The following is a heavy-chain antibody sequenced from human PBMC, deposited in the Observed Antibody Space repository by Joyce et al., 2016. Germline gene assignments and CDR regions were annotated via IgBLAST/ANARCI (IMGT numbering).Heavy chain of an antibody. Sequence: EVQLLESGGGLVQPGGSLRLSCAASGFTFSNLGMSWVRQARGRGLEWVSTITGSCSGTYYADSVKGRFTISRDNSKNTLYLQMSSLRGEDTAVYYCARGGMIRHRYFGYWGQGTLVTVSS. CDR2: ITGSCSGT. D-gene: IGHD3-16*01. CDR1: GFTFSNLG. V-gene: IGHV3-23*01. J-gene: IGHJ4*02. CDR3: ARGGMIRHRYFGY.